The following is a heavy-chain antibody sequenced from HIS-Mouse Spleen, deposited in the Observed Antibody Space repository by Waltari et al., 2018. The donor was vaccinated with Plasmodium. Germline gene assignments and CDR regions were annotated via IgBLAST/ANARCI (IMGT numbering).Heavy chain of an antibody. D-gene: IGHD7-27*01. V-gene: IGHV1-2*02. CDR1: GYTVTGYF. J-gene: IGHJ3*02. CDR2: INPNSGGT. Sequence: QVQLVQSGAEVKKHGASVKVSCKASGYTVTGYFMHWVRKAPGQGLEWMGWINPNSGGTNYAQRFQGRVTMTRDTSISTAYMELSRLRSDDTAVYYCARDPKQLGSAFDIWGQGTMVTVSS. CDR3: ARDPKQLGSAFDI.